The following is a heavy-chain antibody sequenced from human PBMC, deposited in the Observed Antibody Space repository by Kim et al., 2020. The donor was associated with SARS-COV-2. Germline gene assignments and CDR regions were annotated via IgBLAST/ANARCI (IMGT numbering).Heavy chain of an antibody. V-gene: IGHV3-23*01. J-gene: IGHJ4*02. CDR2: ISGSGGST. CDR3: AKDSMPHSSSWYDY. D-gene: IGHD6-13*01. CDR1: GFTFSSYA. Sequence: GGSLRLSCAASGFTFSSYAMSWVRQAPGKGLEWVSAISGSGGSTYYADSVKGRFTISRDNSKNTLYLQMNSLRAEDTAVYYCAKDSMPHSSSWYDYWGQGTLVTVSS.